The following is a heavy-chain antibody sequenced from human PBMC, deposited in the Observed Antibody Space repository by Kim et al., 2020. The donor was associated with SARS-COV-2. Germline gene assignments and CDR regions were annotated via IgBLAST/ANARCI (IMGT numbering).Heavy chain of an antibody. CDR1: GGSITSSDYY. Sequence: SETLSLTCTVSGGSITSSDYYWSWIRQAPEKGLEWIGSFYYGGRTSYNPSLKSRVTISEDTSKNQFSLKLNSVTAADTAVYYCARTPGFTYGFYFDSWGQGTLVTVS. CDR2: FYYGGRT. V-gene: IGHV4-39*01. D-gene: IGHD5-18*01. J-gene: IGHJ4*02. CDR3: ARTPGFTYGFYFDS.